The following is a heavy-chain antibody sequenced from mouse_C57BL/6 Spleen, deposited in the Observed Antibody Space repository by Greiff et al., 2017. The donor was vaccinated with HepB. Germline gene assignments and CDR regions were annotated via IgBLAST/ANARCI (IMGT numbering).Heavy chain of an antibody. Sequence: EVKLQESGPGLVKPSQSLSLTCSVTGYSITSGYYWNWIRQFPGNKLEWMGYISYDGSNNYNPSLKNRISITRDTSKNQFFLKLNSVTTEDTATYYCARGLRYGYFDYWGQGTTLTVSS. J-gene: IGHJ2*01. D-gene: IGHD1-1*01. V-gene: IGHV3-6*01. CDR1: GYSITSGYY. CDR2: ISYDGSN. CDR3: ARGLRYGYFDY.